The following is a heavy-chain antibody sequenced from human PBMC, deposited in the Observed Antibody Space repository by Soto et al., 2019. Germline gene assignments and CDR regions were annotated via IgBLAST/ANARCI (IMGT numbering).Heavy chain of an antibody. Sequence: GGSLRLSCAASGFTFSNHGMHWVRQAPGKGLEWVALIRYDGSNRFYADSVRGRFTISRDNAKNTLYLQMNSLGAEDTAVYYCASVPADYYDSSGYPDYWGQGTLVTVSS. J-gene: IGHJ4*02. CDR3: ASVPADYYDSSGYPDY. CDR2: IRYDGSNR. D-gene: IGHD3-22*01. V-gene: IGHV3-30*02. CDR1: GFTFSNHG.